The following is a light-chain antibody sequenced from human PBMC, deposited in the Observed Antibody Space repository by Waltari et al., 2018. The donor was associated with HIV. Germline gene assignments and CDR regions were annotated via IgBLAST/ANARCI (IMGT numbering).Light chain of an antibody. Sequence: SYELTHPPSVSVSPGQTARITRSGAALSKQYAYWYQHKPGQAPMLVIYKDSERPSGIPERFSGSSSGTTVTLTISGVQAEDEADYYCQSPDSSGTYVGFGGGTKLTVL. CDR3: QSPDSSGTYVG. CDR2: KDS. CDR1: ALSKQY. J-gene: IGLJ2*01. V-gene: IGLV3-25*03.